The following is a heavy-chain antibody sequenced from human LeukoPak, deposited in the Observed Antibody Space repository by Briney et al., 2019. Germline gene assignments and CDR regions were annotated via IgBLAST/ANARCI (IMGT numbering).Heavy chain of an antibody. D-gene: IGHD4-17*01. CDR1: GYTFTSYA. V-gene: IGHV1-3*01. J-gene: IGHJ3*02. Sequence: ASVKVSCKASGYTFTSYAMHWVRQAPGQRLEWMGWINAGNGNTKYSQKFQGRVTITRDTSASTAYMELSSLRSEDTAVYYCARESFHYGPDAFDIWGQGTMVAVSS. CDR3: ARESFHYGPDAFDI. CDR2: INAGNGNT.